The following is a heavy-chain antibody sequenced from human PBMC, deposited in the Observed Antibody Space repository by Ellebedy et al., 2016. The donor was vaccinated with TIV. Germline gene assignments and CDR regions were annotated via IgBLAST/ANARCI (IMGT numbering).Heavy chain of an antibody. CDR2: IYYSGNT. CDR1: GGSISSYY. CDR3: ASLLYYDILTGYQAAFDI. D-gene: IGHD3-9*01. Sequence: MPSETLSLTCTVSGGSISSYYWSWIRQPPGKGLEWIGYIYYSGNTNYNPSLKSRVTISVDTSKNQFSLKLSSVTAADTAVYYCASLLYYDILTGYQAAFDIWGQGTMVTVSS. V-gene: IGHV4-59*08. J-gene: IGHJ3*02.